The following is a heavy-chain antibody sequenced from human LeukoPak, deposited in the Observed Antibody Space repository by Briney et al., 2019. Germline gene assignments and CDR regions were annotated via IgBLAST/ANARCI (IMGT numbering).Heavy chain of an antibody. J-gene: IGHJ4*02. CDR3: ARQQPFDY. V-gene: IGHV1-2*02. D-gene: IGHD6-13*01. CDR2: INPNSGGT. CDR1: GYTFTGYY. Sequence: ASVKVSCKASGYTFTGYYLHWVRQAPGQGLEWMGWINPNSGGTNYAQKFQGRVTTTRDTSITTVYMELSRLRSDDTAVYYCARQQPFDYWGQGTLVTVSS.